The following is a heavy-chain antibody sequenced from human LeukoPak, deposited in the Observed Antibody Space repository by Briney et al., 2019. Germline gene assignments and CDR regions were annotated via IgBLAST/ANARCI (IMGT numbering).Heavy chain of an antibody. CDR2: IRPSGDNT. CDR1: GFTFSSYD. CDR3: ARVAGWHWFDP. Sequence: GGALRLSCAASGFTFSSYDMTWVRQAPGRGLEWVSSIRPSGDNTYYGDSVKGRFTISRDNSKNTVYLQMNNMRVDDTAIYYRARVAGWHWFDPWGQGTLVTVSS. V-gene: IGHV3-23*01. D-gene: IGHD6-19*01. J-gene: IGHJ5*02.